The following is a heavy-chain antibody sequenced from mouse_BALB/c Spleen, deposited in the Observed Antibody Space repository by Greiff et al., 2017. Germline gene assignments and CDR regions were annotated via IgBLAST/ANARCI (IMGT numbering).Heavy chain of an antibody. Sequence: QVQLQQSGPGLVQPSQSLSITCTVSGFSLTSYGVHWVRQSPGKGLEWLGVIWSGGSTDYNAAFISRLSISKDNSKSQVFFKMNSLQADDTAIYYCARTYGKGNPPWFAYWGQGTLGTVSA. CDR2: IWSGGST. CDR1: GFSLTSYG. J-gene: IGHJ3*01. V-gene: IGHV2-4-1*01. D-gene: IGHD1-1*01. CDR3: ARTYGKGNPPWFAY.